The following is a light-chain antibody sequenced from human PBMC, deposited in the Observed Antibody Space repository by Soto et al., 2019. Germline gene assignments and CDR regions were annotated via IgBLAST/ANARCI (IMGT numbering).Light chain of an antibody. V-gene: IGKV1-5*01. Sequence: DIRMTQSPSTLSAFVGDRVTITCRASQSISLSLAWYQQKPGKAPDLLISDASNLERGVPSRFSGSGSGTEFTITISSLQPDDFATYYCQQYISYWTFGPGTKVEIK. CDR1: QSISLS. CDR2: DAS. CDR3: QQYISYWT. J-gene: IGKJ1*01.